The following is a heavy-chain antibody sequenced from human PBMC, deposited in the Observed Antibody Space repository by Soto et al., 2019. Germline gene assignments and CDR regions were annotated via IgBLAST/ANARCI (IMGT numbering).Heavy chain of an antibody. J-gene: IGHJ6*03. CDR3: VRDHHDFSSDYHYYHMDV. Sequence: QAQLVQSGAEMKKPGASVKVSCKASGYTLSNYGISWVRQAPGQGLEWMGWSSTYNGNTKYAKKFQGRVTMTTDTSTSTAYMELRSLRSDDTAVYYCVRDHHDFSSDYHYYHMDVWGKGTTVTVCS. D-gene: IGHD3-3*01. CDR1: GYTLSNYG. CDR2: SSTYNGNT. V-gene: IGHV1-18*01.